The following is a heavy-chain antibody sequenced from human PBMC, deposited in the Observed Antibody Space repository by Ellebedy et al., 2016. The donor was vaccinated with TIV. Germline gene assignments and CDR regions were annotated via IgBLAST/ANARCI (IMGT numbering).Heavy chain of an antibody. CDR3: SRGIAYDVMTGPFDS. CDR1: GGSFNTYP. Sequence: AASVKVSCKASGGSFNTYPITWVRQVPGQGFEWMGGNIPVFGSPYYQQKFQGRFTITADESTTTAYMVLNSLTSADTAVYYCSRGIAYDVMTGPFDSWGQGTLVTVSS. D-gene: IGHD3-9*01. V-gene: IGHV1-69*13. J-gene: IGHJ4*02. CDR2: NIPVFGSP.